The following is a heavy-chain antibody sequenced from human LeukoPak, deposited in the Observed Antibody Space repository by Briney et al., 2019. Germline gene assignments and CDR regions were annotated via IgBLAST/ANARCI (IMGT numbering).Heavy chain of an antibody. D-gene: IGHD4-17*01. CDR2: ISGSGDNT. CDR1: GFTFSSYA. V-gene: IGHV3-21*01. Sequence: TGGSLRLSCAASGFTFSSYAMEWVRQAPGKGLEWVSYISGSGDNTYYADSVKGRFTISRDNAKNSLYLQMNSLRAEDTAVYYCARETTVTSYFDYWGQGTLVTVSS. CDR3: ARETTVTSYFDY. J-gene: IGHJ4*02.